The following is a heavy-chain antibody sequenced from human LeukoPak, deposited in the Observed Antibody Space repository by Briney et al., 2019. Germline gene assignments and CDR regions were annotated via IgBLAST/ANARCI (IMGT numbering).Heavy chain of an antibody. CDR3: ARDPYCTSDTSCFSWFDS. Sequence: ASVKVSCKASGYTFTGYYIHWVRQAPGQGLEWMGWINPNSGGTKYAQKFQGRVTMTRDTSLNTAYMEVSRLRSDDTAVYYCARDPYCTSDTSCFSWFDSWGQGTLVTVSS. J-gene: IGHJ5*01. V-gene: IGHV1-2*02. D-gene: IGHD2-8*02. CDR1: GYTFTGYY. CDR2: INPNSGGT.